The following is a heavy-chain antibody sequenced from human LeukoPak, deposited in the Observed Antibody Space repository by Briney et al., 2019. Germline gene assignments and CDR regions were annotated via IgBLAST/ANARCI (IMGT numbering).Heavy chain of an antibody. CDR2: IYHSGST. Sequence: SETLSLTCTVSGGSISSGGYYWSWIRQPPGKGLEWIGYIYHSGSTYYNPSLKSRVTISVDRSKNQFSLKLSSVTAADTAVYYCASVLRFLEWSYDAFDIWGQGTMVTVSS. D-gene: IGHD3-3*01. J-gene: IGHJ3*02. V-gene: IGHV4-30-2*01. CDR1: GGSISSGGYY. CDR3: ASVLRFLEWSYDAFDI.